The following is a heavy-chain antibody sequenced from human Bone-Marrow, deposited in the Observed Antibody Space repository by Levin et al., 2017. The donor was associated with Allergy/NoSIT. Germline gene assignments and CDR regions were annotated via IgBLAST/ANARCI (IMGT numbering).Heavy chain of an antibody. D-gene: IGHD1-26*01. V-gene: IGHV3-30*18. CDR3: AKDLRGSYRIGMDV. CDR1: GFTFSSYD. Sequence: PGGSLRLSCAAAGFTFSSYDMHWVRQAPGKGLEWVAIISNDGSNTYYAYSVRGRFTISRDNSKNTLYLQMNSLRAEDTAVYYCAKDLRGSYRIGMDVWGQGTTVTVSS. J-gene: IGHJ6*02. CDR2: ISNDGSNT.